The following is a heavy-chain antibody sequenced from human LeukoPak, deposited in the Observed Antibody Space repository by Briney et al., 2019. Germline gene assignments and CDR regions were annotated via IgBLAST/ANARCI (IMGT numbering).Heavy chain of an antibody. D-gene: IGHD3-22*01. CDR2: ISSSSSYI. V-gene: IGHV3-21*01. Sequence: GGSLRLSCAASGFTFSSYSMNWVRQAPGKGLEWVSSISSSSSYIYYADSVKGRFTISRDNAKNSLYLQMNSLRAEDTAVYYCARGSAYYYDSSGYGSLDGDYFDYWGQGTLVTVSS. J-gene: IGHJ4*02. CDR1: GFTFSSYS. CDR3: ARGSAYYYDSSGYGSLDGDYFDY.